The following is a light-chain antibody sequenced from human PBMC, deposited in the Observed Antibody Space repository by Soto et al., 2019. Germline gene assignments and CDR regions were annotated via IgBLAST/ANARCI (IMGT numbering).Light chain of an antibody. CDR2: EVS. CDR1: SSDVGSYNR. CDR3: SSFTSTSSLV. J-gene: IGLJ2*01. Sequence: QSALTQPPSVSGSPGQSVTISCTGTSSDVGSYNRVSWYQQPPGTATKLIIYEVSNRPSGVPDRFSGSTSGNTASLTISGLQAEDDDDYYCSSFTSTSSLVFGGGTKLTVL. V-gene: IGLV2-18*02.